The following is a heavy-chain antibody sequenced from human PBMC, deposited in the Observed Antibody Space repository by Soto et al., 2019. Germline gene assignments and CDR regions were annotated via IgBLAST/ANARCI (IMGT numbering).Heavy chain of an antibody. D-gene: IGHD3-3*01. V-gene: IGHV3-30-3*01. CDR3: ARGITIFGVYGMDV. CDR1: RFTFSSYA. Sequence: GGSLRLSSAACRFTFSSYAMHWVRQAPGKGLEWVAVISYDGSNKYYADSVKGRFTISRDNSKNTLYLQMNSLRAEDTAVYYCARGITIFGVYGMDVWGQGTTVTVSS. CDR2: ISYDGSNK. J-gene: IGHJ6*02.